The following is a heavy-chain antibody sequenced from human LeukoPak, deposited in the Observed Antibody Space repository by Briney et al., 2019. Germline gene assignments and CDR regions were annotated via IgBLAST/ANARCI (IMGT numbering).Heavy chain of an antibody. J-gene: IGHJ4*02. D-gene: IGHD1-26*01. CDR2: IYYSGST. V-gene: IGHV4-59*01. CDR3: ARGLYSGSPLSFDS. Sequence: KPSETLSLTCTVSGGSISRYYWSWIRQPPGKGLEWIGYIYYSGSTNYNPSLKSRVTISVDTSKNQFSLKLSSVTAADTAVFYCARGLYSGSPLSFDSWGQGTLVTVPS. CDR1: GGSISRYY.